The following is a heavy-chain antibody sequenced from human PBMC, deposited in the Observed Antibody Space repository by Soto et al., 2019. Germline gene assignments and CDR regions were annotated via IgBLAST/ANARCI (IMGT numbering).Heavy chain of an antibody. D-gene: IGHD3-10*02. Sequence: PGGSLSLSCAASGFTFSNAWINWVRQAPGKGLEWVGRIKSKADGGTTYFAAPVRGRFAISRDDSKNMLYMQMNSLRTEDTAVYYCTTDAYITMFGVRFDYWGHGTLVTVSS. J-gene: IGHJ4*01. CDR3: TTDAYITMFGVRFDY. CDR2: IKSKADGGTT. CDR1: GFTFSNAW. V-gene: IGHV3-15*07.